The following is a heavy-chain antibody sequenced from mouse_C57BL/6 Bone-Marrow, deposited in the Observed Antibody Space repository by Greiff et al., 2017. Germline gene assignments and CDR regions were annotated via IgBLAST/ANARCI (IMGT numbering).Heavy chain of an antibody. CDR2: IDPNSGGT. V-gene: IGHV1-72*01. CDR1: GYTFTSYW. D-gene: IGHD1-1*01. J-gene: IGHJ2*01. CDR3: SIDYYYGSIGGY. Sequence: QVQLQQPGAELVKPGASVKLSCKASGYTFTSYWMHWVKQRPGRGLEWIGRIDPNSGGTTYKEKFKSKATLTVDKPSSTAYMQLSSLTSEDSAVYYRSIDYYYGSIGGYWGQGTTLTVSS.